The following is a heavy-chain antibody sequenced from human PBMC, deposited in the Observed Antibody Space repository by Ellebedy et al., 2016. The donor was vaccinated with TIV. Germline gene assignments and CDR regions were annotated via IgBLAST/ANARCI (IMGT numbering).Heavy chain of an antibody. CDR2: ISSSSSYT. D-gene: IGHD3-3*01. Sequence: GGSLRLXXAASGFTFSDYYMSWIRQAPGKGLEWVSYISSSSSYTNYADSVKGRFTISRDNAKNSLYLQMNSLRAEDTAVYYCASSGEYDFWSGYYCYWGQGTLVTVSS. CDR3: ASSGEYDFWSGYYCY. V-gene: IGHV3-11*06. J-gene: IGHJ4*02. CDR1: GFTFSDYY.